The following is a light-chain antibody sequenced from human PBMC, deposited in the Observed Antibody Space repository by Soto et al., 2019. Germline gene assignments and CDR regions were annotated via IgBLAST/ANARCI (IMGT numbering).Light chain of an antibody. CDR1: SGHSSYA. J-gene: IGLJ2*01. Sequence: QLVLTQSPSASASLGASVKLTCTLSSGHSSYAIAWHKQQPEKGPRYLLKLNSDGSHSKGDGIPDRFSGSSSGAERYLTIARLQSEDEADCYCQTWGTGVVLGGGTKLTVL. V-gene: IGLV4-69*02. CDR2: LNSDGSH. CDR3: QTWGTGVV.